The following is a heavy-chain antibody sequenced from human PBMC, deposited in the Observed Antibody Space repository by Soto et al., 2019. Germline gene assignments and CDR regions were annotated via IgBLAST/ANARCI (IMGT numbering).Heavy chain of an antibody. CDR2: IGVGGGDI. Sequence: DVQLLESGGGLVQPGGSLRLSCAASGFTFRSFPMSWARQAPGKGLEWISSIGVGGGDIYYADSVKGRFTVSRDDSKNTYYLQMDSLGAEDTAMYYCANLGGSPTYYNGYWGQGTLVTVSS. CDR1: GFTFRSFP. J-gene: IGHJ4*02. V-gene: IGHV3-23*01. D-gene: IGHD3-10*01. CDR3: ANLGGSPTYYNGY.